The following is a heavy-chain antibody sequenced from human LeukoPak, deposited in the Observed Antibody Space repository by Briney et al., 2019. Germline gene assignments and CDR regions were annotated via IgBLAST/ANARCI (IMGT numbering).Heavy chain of an antibody. J-gene: IGHJ4*02. Sequence: SETLSLTCTVSGGSIRSSSYYWDWIRQPPGKGPEWIGSIHYSGSTYYNPSLKSRVTISVDTSKNQFSLKLSSVTAADTAVYYCARREVAVPAASIWGQGTLVTVSS. V-gene: IGHV4-39*01. D-gene: IGHD2-2*01. CDR2: IHYSGST. CDR3: ARREVAVPAASI. CDR1: GGSIRSSSYY.